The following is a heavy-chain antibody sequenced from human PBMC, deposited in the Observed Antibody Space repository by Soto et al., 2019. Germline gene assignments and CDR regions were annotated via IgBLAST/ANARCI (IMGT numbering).Heavy chain of an antibody. Sequence: SETLSLTCAVSGGSISSSNWWSWVRQPPGKGLEWIGEIYHSGSTNYNPSLKSRVTISVDKSKNQFSLKLSSVTAADTAVYYCARVCVYVYGSGRPRDFDYWGQGTLVTVSS. CDR2: IYHSGST. CDR1: GGSISSSNW. D-gene: IGHD3-10*01. CDR3: ARVCVYVYGSGRPRDFDY. J-gene: IGHJ4*02. V-gene: IGHV4-4*02.